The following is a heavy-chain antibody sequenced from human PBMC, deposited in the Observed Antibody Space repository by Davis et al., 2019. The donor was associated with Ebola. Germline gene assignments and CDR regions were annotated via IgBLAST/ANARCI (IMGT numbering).Heavy chain of an antibody. CDR3: ARRGNWNYVSDYYYGMDV. V-gene: IGHV5-51*01. CDR1: GYTFTSYW. D-gene: IGHD1-7*01. Sequence: GESLKISCKGSGYTFTSYWIGWVRQMPGKGLEWMGNIYPDDSDTRYSPSFQGQVTISADKSISTAYLQWSSLKASDTAMYYCARRGNWNYVSDYYYGMDVWGKGTTVTVSS. J-gene: IGHJ6*04. CDR2: IYPDDSDT.